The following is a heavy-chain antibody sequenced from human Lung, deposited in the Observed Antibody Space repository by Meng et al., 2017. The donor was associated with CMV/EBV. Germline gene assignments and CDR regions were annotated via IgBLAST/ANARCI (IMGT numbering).Heavy chain of an antibody. V-gene: IGHV1-2*02. J-gene: IGHJ1*01. Sequence: ASVKVSCKASGYTFTGYYLYWVRQAPGQGLEWMGWINPNNGGTNYAQRFQGRVTMTRDTSITTVYMELSRLTSDDTAVYYCARKTDTGGWNFPHWGQGNLVHVGS. D-gene: IGHD3-16*01. CDR1: GYTFTGYY. CDR2: INPNNGGT. CDR3: ARKTDTGGWNFPH.